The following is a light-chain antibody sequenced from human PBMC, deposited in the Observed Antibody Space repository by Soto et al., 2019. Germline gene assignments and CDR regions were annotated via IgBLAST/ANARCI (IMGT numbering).Light chain of an antibody. Sequence: EIVLTQSPGTLSLSPGERATLSCRASQSVHSYYLAWYQQKPGQAPRLLIYGASTRATGVPDRFSGSGSGSDFSLTISRLEPEDFAVYYCQQYANSPPMTFGQGTKVDIK. J-gene: IGKJ1*01. CDR3: QQYANSPPMT. V-gene: IGKV3-20*01. CDR2: GAS. CDR1: QSVHSYY.